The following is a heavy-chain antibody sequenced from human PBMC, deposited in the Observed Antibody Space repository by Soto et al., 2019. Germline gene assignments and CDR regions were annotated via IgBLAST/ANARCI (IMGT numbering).Heavy chain of an antibody. CDR1: GYTFTSYG. D-gene: IGHD4-4*01. V-gene: IGHV1-18*01. J-gene: IGHJ6*03. CDR3: ARVGYSNRHGYYYYYMDV. Sequence: ASVKVSCKASGYTFTSYGISWVRQAPGQGLERMGWISAYNGNTNYAQKLQGRVTMTTDTSTSTAYMELRSLRSDDTAVYYCARVGYSNRHGYYYYYMDVWGKGTTVTVSS. CDR2: ISAYNGNT.